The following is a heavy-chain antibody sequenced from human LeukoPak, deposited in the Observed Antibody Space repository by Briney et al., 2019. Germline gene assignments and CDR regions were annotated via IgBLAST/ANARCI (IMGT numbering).Heavy chain of an antibody. CDR2: INPNSGGT. CDR1: EYTFTGSY. J-gene: IGHJ4*02. CDR3: ATGTTGFFDY. V-gene: IGHV1-2*02. Sequence: ASVKVSCKASEYTFTGSYTHWLRQAPGQGPEWMGWINPNSGGTNYAQKFQGRVTMTRDTSINTANMELNSLTSDDTAVYYCATGTTGFFDYWDQGTLVTVSS. D-gene: IGHD1-7*01.